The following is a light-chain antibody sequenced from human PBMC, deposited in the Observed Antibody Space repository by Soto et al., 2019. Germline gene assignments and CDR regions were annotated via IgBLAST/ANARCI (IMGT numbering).Light chain of an antibody. CDR2: AAS. V-gene: IGKV1-39*01. CDR3: QQYDNLPLT. CDR1: QSISSY. Sequence: DIQMTQSPSSLSASVGDRVTITCRASQSISSYLNWYQQKPGKAPKLLIYAASSLQSGVPSRFSGSGSGTDFTLTISSLQPEDFATYYCQQYDNLPLTFGGGTKVDIK. J-gene: IGKJ4*01.